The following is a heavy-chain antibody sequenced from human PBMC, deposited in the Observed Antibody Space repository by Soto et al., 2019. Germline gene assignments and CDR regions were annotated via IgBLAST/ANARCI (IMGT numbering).Heavy chain of an antibody. D-gene: IGHD3-22*01. J-gene: IGHJ4*02. CDR3: AHRLYYYDSGGYVRCPLFDY. V-gene: IGHV2-5*02. CDR2: IYWDDDK. Sequence: QITLKESGPTLVKPTQTLTLTCTFSGFSLSTSGVGVGWIRQPPGKALEWLALIYWDDDKRYSPSLKSRLTITKDTAKNQLALTMTNMGPVDTATYYCAHRLYYYDSGGYVRCPLFDYCGQATLVTVSS. CDR1: GFSLSTSGVG.